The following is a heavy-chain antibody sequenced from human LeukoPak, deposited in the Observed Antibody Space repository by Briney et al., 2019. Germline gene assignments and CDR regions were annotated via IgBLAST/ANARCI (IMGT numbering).Heavy chain of an antibody. V-gene: IGHV1-2*02. CDR3: ARGLQENLAWLQAFSAFDI. D-gene: IGHD6-19*01. J-gene: IGHJ3*02. CDR1: GYTFTGYY. Sequence: ASVKVSCKASGYTFTGYYMHWVRQAPGQGPEWMGWINPNSGGTNYAQKFQGRVTMTRDTSTSTAYMELRSLRSDDTAVYYCARGLQENLAWLQAFSAFDIWGQGTMVTVSS. CDR2: INPNSGGT.